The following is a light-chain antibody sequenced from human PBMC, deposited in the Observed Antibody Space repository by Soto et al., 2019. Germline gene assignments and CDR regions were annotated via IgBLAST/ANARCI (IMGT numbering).Light chain of an antibody. V-gene: IGLV6-57*04. J-gene: IGLJ2*01. CDR1: SGSIASNY. Sequence: NFMLTQPHSVSESPGKTVTISCTRSSGSIASNYVQWYQQRPGSAPTTVIYEDNQRPSGVPDRFSGSIDRSSNSASLTISGLKTEDEADYYCQSYDSSTLVVFGGGTKVTVL. CDR3: QSYDSSTLVV. CDR2: EDN.